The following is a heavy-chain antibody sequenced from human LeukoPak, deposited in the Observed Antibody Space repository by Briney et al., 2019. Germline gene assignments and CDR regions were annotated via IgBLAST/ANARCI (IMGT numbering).Heavy chain of an antibody. CDR1: GFIFSSYD. CDR2: MSGSGGST. D-gene: IGHD6-19*01. Sequence: GGSLRLSCAASGFIFSSYDMSWVRQAPGKGLEWVSSMSGSGGSTYYADSVKGRFTISRDNSKNTLYLQMNSLRDEDTALYYCTKAQWQLRRPAAFDIWGQGTMVTVSS. V-gene: IGHV3-23*01. J-gene: IGHJ3*02. CDR3: TKAQWQLRRPAAFDI.